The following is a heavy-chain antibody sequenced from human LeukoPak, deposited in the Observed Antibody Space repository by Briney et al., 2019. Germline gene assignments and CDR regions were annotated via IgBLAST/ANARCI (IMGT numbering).Heavy chain of an antibody. CDR2: IYTRGST. V-gene: IGHV4-4*07. Sequence: SETLSLTCTVSGGSINNSYWSWIRQPAGKGLEWIGRIYTRGSTNYNPSLKSRVTMSVDTSKNQFSLKLSSVTAADTAVYYCARGRYCSADICSGGDAFDIWGQGTMVSVSS. D-gene: IGHD2-15*01. J-gene: IGHJ3*02. CDR1: GGSINNSY. CDR3: ARGRYCSADICSGGDAFDI.